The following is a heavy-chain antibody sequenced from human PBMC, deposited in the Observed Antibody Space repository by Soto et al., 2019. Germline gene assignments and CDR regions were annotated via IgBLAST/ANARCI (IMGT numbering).Heavy chain of an antibody. CDR3: ARDRPSIAAAGTHNWFDP. Sequence: QVQLVQSGAEVKKPGSSVKVSCKASGGTFSSYAISWVRQAPGQGLEWMGGIIPIFGTANYAQKFQGRVTITADASTSTAYMELSSLRSEDTAVYYCARDRPSIAAAGTHNWFDPWGQGTLVTVSS. CDR2: IIPIFGTA. V-gene: IGHV1-69*01. CDR1: GGTFSSYA. D-gene: IGHD6-13*01. J-gene: IGHJ5*02.